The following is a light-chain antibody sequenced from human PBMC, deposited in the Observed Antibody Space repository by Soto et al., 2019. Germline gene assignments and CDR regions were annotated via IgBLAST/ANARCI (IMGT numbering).Light chain of an antibody. CDR1: QSVSSY. Sequence: EIVLTQSPATLSLSPGERVTLSCRASQSVSSYLAWYQQRPGQAPRLLIYDASKRATDIPARFSGSGSGTDFTLTIDSLEPEDFAVYYCQQRSKWYTFGQGTKLEIK. J-gene: IGKJ2*01. V-gene: IGKV3-11*01. CDR3: QQRSKWYT. CDR2: DAS.